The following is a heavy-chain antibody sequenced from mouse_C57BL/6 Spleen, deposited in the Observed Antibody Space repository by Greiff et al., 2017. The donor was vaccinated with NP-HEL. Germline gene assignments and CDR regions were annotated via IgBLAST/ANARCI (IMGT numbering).Heavy chain of an antibody. Sequence: QVHVKQSGAELVKPGASVKMSCKASGYTFTSYWITWVKQRPGQGLEWIGDIYPGSGSTNYNEKFKSKATLTVDTSSSTAYMQLSSLTSEDSAVYYCARGVYGYDVSYYAMDYWGQGTSVTVSS. D-gene: IGHD2-2*01. CDR3: ARGVYGYDVSYYAMDY. CDR1: GYTFTSYW. V-gene: IGHV1-55*01. CDR2: IYPGSGST. J-gene: IGHJ4*01.